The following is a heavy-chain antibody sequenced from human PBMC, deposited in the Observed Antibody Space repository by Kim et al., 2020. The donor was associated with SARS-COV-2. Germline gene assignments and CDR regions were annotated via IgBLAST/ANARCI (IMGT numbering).Heavy chain of an antibody. Sequence: SETLSLTCTVSVGSISSSSYYWGWIRQPPGKGLEWIGSIYYSGSTYYNPSLKSRVTISVDTSKNQFSLKLSSVTAADTAVYYCATRTYGDYGWDYFDYWGKGTLVTVSS. J-gene: IGHJ4*02. CDR2: IYYSGST. CDR3: ATRTYGDYGWDYFDY. D-gene: IGHD4-17*01. CDR1: VGSISSSSYY. V-gene: IGHV4-39*01.